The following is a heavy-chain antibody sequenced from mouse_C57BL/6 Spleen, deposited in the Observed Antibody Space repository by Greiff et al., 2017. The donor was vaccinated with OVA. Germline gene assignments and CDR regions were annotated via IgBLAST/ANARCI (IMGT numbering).Heavy chain of an antibody. J-gene: IGHJ2*01. D-gene: IGHD2-4*01. CDR2: IDPSDSYT. Sequence: QVQLQQPGAELVMPGASVKLSCKASGYTFTSYWMHWVKQRPGQGLEWIGEIDPSDSYTNYNQKFKGKSTLTVDKSSSTAYMQLSSLTSEDSAVYYCARGDYDYHYFDYWGQGTTLTVSS. V-gene: IGHV1-69*01. CDR1: GYTFTSYW. CDR3: ARGDYDYHYFDY.